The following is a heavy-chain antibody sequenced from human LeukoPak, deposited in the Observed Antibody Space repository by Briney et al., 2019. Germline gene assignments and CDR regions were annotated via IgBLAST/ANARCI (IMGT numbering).Heavy chain of an antibody. V-gene: IGHV4-59*01. CDR3: ARGYSSSWNYFDY. Sequence: SETLSLTCTVSGGSISSYYWSWIRQPPGKGLEWIGYIYYSGSTNYNASLTNRVTISVDTSKNQFSLKLSSVTAADTAVYYCARGYSSSWNYFDYWGQGTLVTVSS. D-gene: IGHD6-13*01. J-gene: IGHJ4*02. CDR2: IYYSGST. CDR1: GGSISSYY.